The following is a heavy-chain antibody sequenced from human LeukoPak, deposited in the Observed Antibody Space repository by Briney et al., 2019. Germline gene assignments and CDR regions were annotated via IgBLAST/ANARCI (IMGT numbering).Heavy chain of an antibody. D-gene: IGHD2-2*01. CDR3: ARGVRLTIVVVPAAGWNY. CDR2: TKQDGSEK. Sequence: GRSLRLSCAASGFTFSSYWMSWVRQAPGKGLEWVANTKQDGSEKYYVDSVKGRFTISRDNAKNSLYLQMNSLRAEDTAVYYCARGVRLTIVVVPAAGWNYWGQGTLVTVSS. V-gene: IGHV3-7*01. CDR1: GFTFSSYW. J-gene: IGHJ4*02.